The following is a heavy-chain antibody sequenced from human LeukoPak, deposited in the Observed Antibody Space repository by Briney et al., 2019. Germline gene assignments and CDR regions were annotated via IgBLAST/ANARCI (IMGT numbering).Heavy chain of an antibody. CDR2: ISGSGGST. CDR1: GFTFSSYG. D-gene: IGHD3-10*01. J-gene: IGHJ4*02. V-gene: IGHV3-23*01. Sequence: GGSLRLSCAASGFTFSSYGISWVRQAPGKGLEWVSAISGSGGSTYYADSVKGRFTISRDNSKNTLYLQMNSLRAEDTAVYYCAKGLYGSGGYSDYWGQGTLVTVSS. CDR3: AKGLYGSGGYSDY.